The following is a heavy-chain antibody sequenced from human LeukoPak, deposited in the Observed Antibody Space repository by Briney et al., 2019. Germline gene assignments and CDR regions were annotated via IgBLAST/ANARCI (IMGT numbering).Heavy chain of an antibody. J-gene: IGHJ4*02. V-gene: IGHV4-39*01. CDR1: GGSISSSSYY. CDR3: ARRITMVRGVPFDY. Sequence: SETLSLTCTVSGGSISSSSYYWGWIRQPPGKGLGWIGSIYYSGSTYYNPSLKSRVTISVDTSKNQFSLKLSSVTAADTAVYYCARRITMVRGVPFDYWGQGTLVTVSS. D-gene: IGHD3-10*01. CDR2: IYYSGST.